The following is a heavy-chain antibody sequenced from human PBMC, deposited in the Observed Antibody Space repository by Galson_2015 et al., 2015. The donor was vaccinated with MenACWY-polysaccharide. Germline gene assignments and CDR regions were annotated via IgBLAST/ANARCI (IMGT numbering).Heavy chain of an antibody. CDR3: TRTAAAGQCYFDY. J-gene: IGHJ4*03. CDR1: GFSLSTTGMR. CDR2: IDWNDGK. D-gene: IGHD6-13*01. V-gene: IGHV2-70*04. Sequence: PALVKPTQTLTLTCTFSGFSLSTTGMRVSWIRQPPGKALEWLARIDWNDGKFYSTSLKTRLTISKDTSKNQVVLTMSNMDPVDTATYDCTRTAAAGQCYFDYSGQGTQVTVSS.